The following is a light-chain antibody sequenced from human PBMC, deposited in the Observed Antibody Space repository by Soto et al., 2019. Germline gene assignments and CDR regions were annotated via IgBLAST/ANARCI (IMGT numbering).Light chain of an antibody. Sequence: DIQMTQSPSSLSASVGDRVTITCQASQDIVNYLNWYRQKPGKAPNLLIYAASSLQTGVPSRFSGSRSGTDFALTISSLQRDDFATYYCQQTDSFPRTFGQGTKVDIK. V-gene: IGKV1-39*01. CDR2: AAS. J-gene: IGKJ1*01. CDR1: QDIVNY. CDR3: QQTDSFPRT.